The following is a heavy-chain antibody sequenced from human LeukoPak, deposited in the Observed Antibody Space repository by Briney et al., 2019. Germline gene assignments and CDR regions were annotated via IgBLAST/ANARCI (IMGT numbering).Heavy chain of an antibody. D-gene: IGHD3-9*01. CDR3: AREQNANDWHLGY. CDR2: ISGSGSTK. Sequence: GGSLRLSCAASGLTFSDYYMTWIRQAPGKGLEWVSYISGSGSTKYHADSVKGRFTVSRDNAKNSLYLQMNNLRADDTAVYYCAREQNANDWHLGYWGQGTLVSVSS. CDR1: GLTFSDYY. J-gene: IGHJ4*02. V-gene: IGHV3-11*01.